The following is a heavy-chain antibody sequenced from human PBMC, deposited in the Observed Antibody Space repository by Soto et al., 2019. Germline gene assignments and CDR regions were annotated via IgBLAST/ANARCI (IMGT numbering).Heavy chain of an antibody. D-gene: IGHD5-12*01. CDR1: GYTFTSYA. Sequence: QVQLVQSGAEVKKPGASVKVSCKASGYTFTSYAMHWVRQAPGQRLEWMGWINAGNGNTKYSQKFQGRVTITRDTSASTAYMELSSLRSEDTAVYYRASDKSSRDGYMGACGQGTLVTVSS. CDR2: INAGNGNT. V-gene: IGHV1-3*01. J-gene: IGHJ5*02. CDR3: ASDKSSRDGYMGA.